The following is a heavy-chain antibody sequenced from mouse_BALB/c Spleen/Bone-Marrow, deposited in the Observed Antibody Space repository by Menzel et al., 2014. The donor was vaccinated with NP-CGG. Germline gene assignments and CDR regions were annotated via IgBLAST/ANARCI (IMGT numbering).Heavy chain of an antibody. V-gene: IGHV1S81*02. CDR1: GYTFTSYW. D-gene: IGHD1-1*01. CDR2: INPSNGCT. J-gene: IGHJ2*01. Sequence: VQLQQSGAELVKPGASVKLSCKASGYTFTSYWMHWVKQRPGQGLEWIGEINPSNGCTNYNEKFKSKATLTVDKSSSTAYMQLSSLTSEDSAVYYCARTTTVVATYYFDYWGQGTTLTVSS. CDR3: ARTTTVVATYYFDY.